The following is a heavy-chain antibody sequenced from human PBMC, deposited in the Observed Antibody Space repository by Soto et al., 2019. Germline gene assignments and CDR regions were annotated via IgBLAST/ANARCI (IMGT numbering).Heavy chain of an antibody. CDR2: IYYSGST. D-gene: IGHD3-22*01. J-gene: IGHJ3*02. Sequence: SETLSLTCTVTGGSIRSFYWSWLRQPPGKGLEWIGYIYYSGSTNYNPSLKSRVTISVDTSKNQFSLKLSSVTAADTAVYYCARQSDYDSSGYYLGGAFDIWGQGTMVT. V-gene: IGHV4-59*08. CDR1: GGSIRSFY. CDR3: ARQSDYDSSGYYLGGAFDI.